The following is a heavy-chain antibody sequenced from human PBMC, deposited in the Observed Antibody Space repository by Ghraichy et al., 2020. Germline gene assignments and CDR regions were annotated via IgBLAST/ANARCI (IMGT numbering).Heavy chain of an antibody. V-gene: IGHV3-23*01. CDR2: ISGSGGST. J-gene: IGHJ5*02. CDR1: GFTFSSYA. CDR3: AKNESPRITIFGVVIIPFNGINH. D-gene: IGHD3-3*01. Sequence: GGSLRLSCAASGFTFSSYAMSWVRQAPGKGLEWVSAISGSGGSTYYADSVKGRFTISRDNSKNTLYLQMNSLRAEDTAVYYCAKNESPRITIFGVVIIPFNGINHWGQGTLVTVSS.